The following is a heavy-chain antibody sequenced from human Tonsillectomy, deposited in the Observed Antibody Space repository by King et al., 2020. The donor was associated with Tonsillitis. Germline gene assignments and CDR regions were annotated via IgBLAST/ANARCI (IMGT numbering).Heavy chain of an antibody. J-gene: IGHJ4*02. CDR2: ITSDGGYT. V-gene: IGHV3-43*01. D-gene: IGHD1-7*01. CDR1: GFTFDHYT. Sequence: VQLVESGGVVVQPGGSLRLSCAASGFTFDHYTMHWVRHAPGKGLEWVSLITSDGGYTYYADSVKGRLTISRDNSKNSLHLQMNSLRSEDTALYYCATQRMNFFDYWGRGTLVTVSS. CDR3: ATQRMNFFDY.